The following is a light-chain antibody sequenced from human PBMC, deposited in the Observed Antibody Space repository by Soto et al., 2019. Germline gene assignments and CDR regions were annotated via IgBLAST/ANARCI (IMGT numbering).Light chain of an antibody. J-gene: IGKJ1*01. CDR3: QQYNNWPSWT. CDR1: QSVSSN. CDR2: GAS. V-gene: IGKV3-15*01. Sequence: EIVMTQSPATLSVSPGEKATLSSRASQSVSSNLAWYQQKPGQAPRLLIYGASTRATGIPARFSGSGSGTEFTLTISSLQSGDFAVYYCQQYNNWPSWTFGQGTKV.